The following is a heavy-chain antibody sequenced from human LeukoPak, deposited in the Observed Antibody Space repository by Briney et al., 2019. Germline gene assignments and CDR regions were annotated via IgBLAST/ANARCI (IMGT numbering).Heavy chain of an antibody. CDR3: ARDLAYCGGDCYWYYFDY. V-gene: IGHV1-69*05. CDR2: IIPIFGTA. CDR1: GGTFISYA. Sequence: SXKVSCKASGGTFISYAISWVRQAPGQGLEGMGRIIPIFGTANYAHKFQGRVTITTDESTSTAYMELSSLRSEDTAVYYCARDLAYCGGDCYWYYFDYWGQGTLVTVSS. J-gene: IGHJ4*02. D-gene: IGHD2-21*02.